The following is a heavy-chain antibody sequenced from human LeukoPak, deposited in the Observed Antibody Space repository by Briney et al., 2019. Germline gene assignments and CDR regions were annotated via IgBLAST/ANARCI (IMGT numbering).Heavy chain of an antibody. D-gene: IGHD3-9*01. CDR2: ISYDGSNK. Sequence: GGSLRLSCAASGFTFSSYGMHWVRQAPGKGLEWVAVISYDGSNKYYADSVKGRFTISRDNAKNSLYLQMNSLRAEDTAVYYCARAGSYSDILTGQNWFDPWGQGTLVTVSS. J-gene: IGHJ5*02. V-gene: IGHV3-30*03. CDR3: ARAGSYSDILTGQNWFDP. CDR1: GFTFSSYG.